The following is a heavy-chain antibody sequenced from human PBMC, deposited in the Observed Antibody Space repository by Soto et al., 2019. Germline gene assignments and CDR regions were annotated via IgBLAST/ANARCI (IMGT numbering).Heavy chain of an antibody. V-gene: IGHV3-30-3*01. CDR3: ARDSRQWSSGWFDP. CDR1: GFTFSSYA. D-gene: IGHD6-19*01. CDR2: ISYDGSNK. J-gene: IGHJ5*02. Sequence: GGSLRLSCAASGFTFSSYAMHWVRQAPGKGLEWVAVISYDGSNKYYADSVKGRFTISRDNSKNTLYLQMNSLRAEDTAVYYCARDSRQWSSGWFDPWGQGTLVTVSS.